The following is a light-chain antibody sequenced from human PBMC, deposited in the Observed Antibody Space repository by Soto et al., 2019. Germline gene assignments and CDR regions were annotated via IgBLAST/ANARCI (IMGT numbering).Light chain of an antibody. CDR2: DTS. CDR3: QQRSDWPLT. V-gene: IGKV3-11*01. CDR1: QSVVST. Sequence: EIVLTQSPSSLALSPGWTATISCRASQSVVSTLAWYQQLPGQAPRLLIYDTSNRATGIPARFSGSGSGTDFTLTLRSLEPEDFAVYYCQQRSDWPLTFGGGTKVDIK. J-gene: IGKJ4*01.